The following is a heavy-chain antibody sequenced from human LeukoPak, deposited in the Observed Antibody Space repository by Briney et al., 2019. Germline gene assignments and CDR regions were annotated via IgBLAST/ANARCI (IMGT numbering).Heavy chain of an antibody. CDR1: GFTFDDYA. CDR2: ISWDGGST. D-gene: IGHD6-13*01. J-gene: IGHJ4*02. V-gene: IGHV3-43D*03. CDR3: AKGDSSIGYPYYFDY. Sequence: GGSLRLSCAASGFTFDDYAMHWVRHAPGKGLEWVSLISWDGGSTYYADSVKGRFTISRDNSKNSLYLQMNSLRAEDTALYYCAKGDSSIGYPYYFDYWGQGTLVTVSS.